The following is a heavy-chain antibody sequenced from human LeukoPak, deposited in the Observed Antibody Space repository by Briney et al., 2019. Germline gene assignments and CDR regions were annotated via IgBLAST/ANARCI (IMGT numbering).Heavy chain of an antibody. CDR2: IYPDDSDT. J-gene: IGHJ6*03. CDR1: GYSFTSYW. Sequence: GESLKISCKGFGYSFTSYWIGWVRQIPGKGLEWMGIIYPDDSDTKYSPAFQGQVTISADRSINTAYLQWSSLKASDTAMYYCARVDAVVTATATTHHFYMDVWGKGTTVTISS. D-gene: IGHD2-21*02. V-gene: IGHV5-51*01. CDR3: ARVDAVVTATATTHHFYMDV.